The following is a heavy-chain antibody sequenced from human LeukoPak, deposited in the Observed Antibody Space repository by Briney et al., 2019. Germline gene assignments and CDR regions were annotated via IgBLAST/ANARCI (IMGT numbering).Heavy chain of an antibody. V-gene: IGHV3-21*01. Sequence: PGGSLRLSCAASGFTFSSYSMNWVRQAPGKGLEWVSSISRSSSYIYYADSVKGRFTISRDNAKNSLYLQMNSLRAEDTAVYYCAREYSSSSGVDYGYWGQGTLVTVSS. D-gene: IGHD6-6*01. CDR1: GFTFSSYS. CDR2: ISRSSSYI. J-gene: IGHJ4*02. CDR3: AREYSSSSGVDYGY.